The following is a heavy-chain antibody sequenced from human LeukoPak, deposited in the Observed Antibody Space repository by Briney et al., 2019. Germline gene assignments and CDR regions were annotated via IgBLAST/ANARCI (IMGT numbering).Heavy chain of an antibody. CDR3: ARESGTAMATGYFDL. Sequence: PGRSLRLSCAASGFTFSSYAMHWVHQAPGKGLEWVAVISYDGSNKYYADSVKGRFTISRDNSKNTLYLQMNSLRAEDTAVYYCARESGTAMATGYFDLWGRGTLVTVSS. V-gene: IGHV3-30-3*01. J-gene: IGHJ2*01. CDR1: GFTFSSYA. D-gene: IGHD5-18*01. CDR2: ISYDGSNK.